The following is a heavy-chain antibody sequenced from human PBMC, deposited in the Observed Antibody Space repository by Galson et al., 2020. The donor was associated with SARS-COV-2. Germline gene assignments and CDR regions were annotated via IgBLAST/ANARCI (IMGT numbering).Heavy chain of an antibody. Sequence: QLGESLKISCAASGFTFSSYGMHWVRQAPGKGLEWVAVIWYDGSNKYYADSVKGRFTISRDNSKNTLYLQMNSLRAEDTAVYYCAREALLGVRGVAIDYWGQGTLVTVSS. D-gene: IGHD3-10*01. CDR3: AREALLGVRGVAIDY. CDR2: IWYDGSNK. CDR1: GFTFSSYG. J-gene: IGHJ4*02. V-gene: IGHV3-33*01.